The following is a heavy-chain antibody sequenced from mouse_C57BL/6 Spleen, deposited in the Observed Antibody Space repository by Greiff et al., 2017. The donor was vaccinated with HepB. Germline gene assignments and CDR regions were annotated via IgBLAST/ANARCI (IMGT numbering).Heavy chain of an antibody. J-gene: IGHJ4*01. Sequence: VQLKESGPELVKPGASVKISCKASGYSFTGYYMNWVKQSPEKSLEWIGEINPSTGGTTYNQKFKAKATLTVDKSSSTAYMQLKSLTSEDSAVYYCARSRYYGISSPYYYAMDYWGQGTSVTVSS. V-gene: IGHV1-42*01. CDR2: INPSTGGT. CDR3: ARSRYYGISSPYYYAMDY. D-gene: IGHD1-1*01. CDR1: GYSFTGYY.